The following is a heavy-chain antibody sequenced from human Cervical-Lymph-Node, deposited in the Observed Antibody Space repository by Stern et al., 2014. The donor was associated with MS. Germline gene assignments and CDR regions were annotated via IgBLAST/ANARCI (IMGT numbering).Heavy chain of an antibody. CDR2: IYHSGTT. J-gene: IGHJ6*02. CDR1: GGPIRSGGDS. D-gene: IGHD6-19*01. CDR3: VRGRGSGWVFNSYGLDV. V-gene: IGHV4-30-2*01. Sequence: QLQLQESGSGLLRPSQTLSLTCAVSGGPIRSGGDSWNWIRRPPRKGLAWIGYIYHSGTTFYNPSLESRVTISVDKSKNQFSLKLSSVTAADTAVFYCVRGRGSGWVFNSYGLDVWGQGTTVTVSS.